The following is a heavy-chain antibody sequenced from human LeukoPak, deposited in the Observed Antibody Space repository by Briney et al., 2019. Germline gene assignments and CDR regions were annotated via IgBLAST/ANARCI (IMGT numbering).Heavy chain of an antibody. V-gene: IGHV3-7*01. J-gene: IGHJ6*03. CDR1: EFSFSTYW. D-gene: IGHD3-10*01. Sequence: GGSLRLSCAASEFSFSTYWMSWVRQAPRKGVEWVANIKEDGTEKYYVGSVKGRFTISRDNAKKSLYLQMNSLRDDDTAVYFCARSPAGDAWPPAYYMDVWGKGTTVTVSS. CDR3: ARSPAGDAWPPAYYMDV. CDR2: IKEDGTEK.